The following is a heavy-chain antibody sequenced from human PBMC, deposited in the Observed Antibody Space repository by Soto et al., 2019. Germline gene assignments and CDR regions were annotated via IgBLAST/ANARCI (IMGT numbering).Heavy chain of an antibody. V-gene: IGHV3-23*01. J-gene: IGHJ4*02. D-gene: IGHD2-21*01. CDR2: ISGSGGST. CDR3: AKDLCGGYCFDY. CDR1: GFTFSSYA. Sequence: EVQLLESGGGLVQPGGSLRLSCAASGFTFSSYAMSWVRQAPGKGLEWVSAISGSGGSTYYADSVKGRFSLSRDNSKNTLYLQMNSLRAEDTAVYYCAKDLCGGYCFDYWGQGTLVTVSS.